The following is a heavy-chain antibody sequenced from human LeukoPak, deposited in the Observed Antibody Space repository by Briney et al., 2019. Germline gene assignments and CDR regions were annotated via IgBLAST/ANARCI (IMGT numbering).Heavy chain of an antibody. J-gene: IGHJ3*02. D-gene: IGHD1-26*01. Sequence: VKVSCKASGGTFSSYAISWVRQAPGQGLEWMGGIIPIFGTANYAQKFQGRVTITADKSTSTAYMELSSLRSEDTAVYYCARGRVGATTDDAFDIWGQGTMVTVSS. CDR2: IIPIFGTA. CDR3: ARGRVGATTDDAFDI. CDR1: GGTFSSYA. V-gene: IGHV1-69*06.